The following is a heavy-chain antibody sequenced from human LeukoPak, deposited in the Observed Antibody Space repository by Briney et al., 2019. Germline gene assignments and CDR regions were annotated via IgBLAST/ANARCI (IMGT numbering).Heavy chain of an antibody. V-gene: IGHV4-34*09. J-gene: IGHJ4*02. Sequence: SETLSLTCAVYGGSFSGYYWSWIRQSPGKGLEWIGYIYYSGSTSYNPSLQSRVTISIDTSKNQFSLKLSSVTAADTAVYYCARDNDFWSGYYSFDFWGRGTLVTVSS. CDR3: ARDNDFWSGYYSFDF. D-gene: IGHD3-3*01. CDR2: IYYSGST. CDR1: GGSFSGYY.